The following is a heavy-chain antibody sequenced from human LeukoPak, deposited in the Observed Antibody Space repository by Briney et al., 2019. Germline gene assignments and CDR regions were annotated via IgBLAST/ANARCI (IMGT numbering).Heavy chain of an antibody. CDR1: GFTFSNYG. D-gene: IGHD1-26*01. Sequence: PGRSLRLSCAASGFTFSNYGMHWVRQAPGKGMEWVAVIWYEGTNIYYADSVKGRFTISRDNSKSTVYLQMNSLRAEDTAMYYCGRQGGLGSYATGSWFDPWGQGTLVTVSS. CDR3: GRQGGLGSYATGSWFDP. V-gene: IGHV3-33*08. J-gene: IGHJ5*02. CDR2: IWYEGTNI.